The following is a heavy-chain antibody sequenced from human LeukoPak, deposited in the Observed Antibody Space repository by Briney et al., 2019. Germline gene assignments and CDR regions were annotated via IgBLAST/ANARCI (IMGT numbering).Heavy chain of an antibody. CDR3: AGFTFFRGVITFDY. CDR1: GYSISSGYY. Sequence: KPSETLSLTCTVSGYSISSGYYWGWIRQPPGKGLEWIGSVDHSGGTYYNPSLRSRVSISVDTSKNQFSLKLSSVTAADTAVYSCAGFTFFRGVITFDYWGQGTLVTVSS. CDR2: VDHSGGT. D-gene: IGHD3-10*01. V-gene: IGHV4-38-2*02. J-gene: IGHJ4*02.